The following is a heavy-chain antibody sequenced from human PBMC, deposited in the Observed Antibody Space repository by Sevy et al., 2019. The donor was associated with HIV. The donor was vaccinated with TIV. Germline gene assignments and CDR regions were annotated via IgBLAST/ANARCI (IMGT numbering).Heavy chain of an antibody. Sequence: GGSLRLSCAASGFTFSSYSMNWVRQAPGKGLEWVSSISSSSSYIYYADSVKGRFTISRDNAKNSLYLQMNSLRAEDTAVYYCARGTMELSALPWFDPWGQGTLVTVSS. D-gene: IGHD1-7*01. J-gene: IGHJ5*02. CDR3: ARGTMELSALPWFDP. CDR2: ISSSSSYI. V-gene: IGHV3-21*01. CDR1: GFTFSSYS.